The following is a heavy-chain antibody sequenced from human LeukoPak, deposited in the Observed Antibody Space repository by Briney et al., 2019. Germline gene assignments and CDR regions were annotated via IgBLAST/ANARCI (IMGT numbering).Heavy chain of an antibody. D-gene: IGHD2-2*01. CDR2: IYYSGST. V-gene: IGHV4-59*06. J-gene: IGHJ5*02. CDR3: ARDLGEYQLLHNWFDP. CDR1: GGSISSYY. Sequence: SETLSLTCTVSGGSISSYYWSWVRQHPGKGLEWIGYIYYSGSTYNNPSLKSRVTISVDTSKNQFSLTLSSVTAADTAVYYCARDLGEYQLLHNWFDPWGQGTLVTVSS.